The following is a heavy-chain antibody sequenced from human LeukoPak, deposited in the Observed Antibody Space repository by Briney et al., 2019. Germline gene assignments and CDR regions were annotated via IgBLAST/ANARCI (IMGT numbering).Heavy chain of an antibody. J-gene: IGHJ3*02. CDR1: GFTFSSYA. CDR3: ARSEGYCSSTSCYGYAFDI. Sequence: GGSLRLSCAASGFTFSSYAMSWVRQAPGKGLEWVSAISGSGGSTYYADSVKGRFTISRDNSKNTLYLQMNSLRAEDTAVYYCARSEGYCSSTSCYGYAFDIWGQGTMVTVSS. CDR2: ISGSGGST. D-gene: IGHD2-2*01. V-gene: IGHV3-23*01.